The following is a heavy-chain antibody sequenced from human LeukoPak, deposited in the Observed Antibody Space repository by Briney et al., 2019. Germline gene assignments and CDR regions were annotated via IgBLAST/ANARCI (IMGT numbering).Heavy chain of an antibody. J-gene: IGHJ4*02. CDR3: AKFSRITMVRGVIDY. V-gene: IGHV3-30*02. CDR1: GFTFSSYG. Sequence: TGGSLRLSCAASGFTFSSYGMHWVRQAPGKGLEWVSFIRYDGSNKYYEDSVKGRFTISRDNSKNTLYLQMNSLRAEDTAVYYCAKFSRITMVRGVIDYWGQGTLVTVSS. CDR2: IRYDGSNK. D-gene: IGHD3-10*01.